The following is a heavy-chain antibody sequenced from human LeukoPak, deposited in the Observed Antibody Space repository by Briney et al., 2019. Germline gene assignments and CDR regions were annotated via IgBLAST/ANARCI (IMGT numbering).Heavy chain of an antibody. V-gene: IGHV1-46*01. CDR1: GYTFTTYY. D-gene: IGHD7-27*01. J-gene: IGHJ4*02. CDR3: ARGPPNWGYDY. Sequence: ASVKVSCKASGYTFTTYYMHWVRQAPGQGLEWMGIINPSGGSTSYAQKFQGRVTMTRDTSTSTVYMELSSLRSDDTAVYYCARGPPNWGYDYWGPGTLVTVSS. CDR2: INPSGGST.